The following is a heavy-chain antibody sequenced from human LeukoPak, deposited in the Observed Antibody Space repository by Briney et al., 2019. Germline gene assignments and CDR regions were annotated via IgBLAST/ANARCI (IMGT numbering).Heavy chain of an antibody. CDR2: INPNSGST. D-gene: IGHD3-10*01. CDR1: GYTFTGYY. J-gene: IGHJ6*02. CDR3: ARAMVRGEGYYYYGMDV. Sequence: ASVKVSCKASGYTFTGYYMHWVRQAPGQGLEWMGWINPNSGSTNYAQKFQGWVTMTRDTSISTAYMELSRLRSDDTAVYYCARAMVRGEGYYYYGMDVWGQGTTVTVSS. V-gene: IGHV1-2*04.